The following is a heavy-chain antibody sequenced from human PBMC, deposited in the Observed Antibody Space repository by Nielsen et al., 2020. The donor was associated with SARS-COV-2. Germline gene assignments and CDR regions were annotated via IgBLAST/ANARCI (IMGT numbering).Heavy chain of an antibody. CDR2: VYYIGST. V-gene: IGHV4-59*12. Sequence: SETLSLTCTVSGGSISGYYWSWIRQPPGKGLEWIGHVYYIGSTTYNPSLKSRVTISADTSKNQFSLRLTSVSAADAAVYYCATVGSGWYKFFDYWGQGALVTVSS. CDR3: ATVGSGWYKFFDY. CDR1: GGSISGYY. J-gene: IGHJ4*02. D-gene: IGHD6-19*01.